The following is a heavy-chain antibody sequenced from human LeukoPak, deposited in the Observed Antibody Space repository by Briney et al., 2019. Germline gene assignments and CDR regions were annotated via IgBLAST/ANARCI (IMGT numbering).Heavy chain of an antibody. V-gene: IGHV3-30*18. Sequence: PGRSLRLSCAASGFTFSSYGMHWVRQAPGKGLEWVAVISYDGSNKYYADSVKGRFTISRDNSKNTLYLQMNSLRAEDTAVYYCAKRGELLYYYYGMDVWGQGTTVTVSS. CDR3: AKRGELLYYYYGMDV. D-gene: IGHD1-7*01. CDR2: ISYDGSNK. J-gene: IGHJ6*02. CDR1: GFTFSSYG.